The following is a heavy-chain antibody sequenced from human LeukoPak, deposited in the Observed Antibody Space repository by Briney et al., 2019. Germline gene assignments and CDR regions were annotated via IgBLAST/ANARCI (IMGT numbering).Heavy chain of an antibody. Sequence: SETLSLTCSVSGGSISSTIHYWDWIRQPPGKGLEWIGSSYYSGSTYYNQSLKSRVAISLDRSKNQFSLKLSSVTAADTAVYYCATPDNSGYYYLYWGQGTLVTVSS. CDR2: SYYSGST. V-gene: IGHV4-39*01. D-gene: IGHD3-22*01. J-gene: IGHJ4*02. CDR1: GGSISSTIHY. CDR3: ATPDNSGYYYLY.